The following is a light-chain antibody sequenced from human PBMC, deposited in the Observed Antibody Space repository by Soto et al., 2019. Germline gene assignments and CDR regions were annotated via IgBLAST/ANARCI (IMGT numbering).Light chain of an antibody. CDR2: RNN. V-gene: IGLV1-47*01. CDR1: SSSIGTNS. Sequence: QSVLTQPPSASGTPGQRVTISCSGSSSSIGTNSVYWYQQLPGTAPKLLIYRNNQRPSGVPDRFSGSKSGTSASLAISGLRSEDESAYYCASWNDSLSGYVFVTGTKVTVL. CDR3: ASWNDSLSGYV. J-gene: IGLJ1*01.